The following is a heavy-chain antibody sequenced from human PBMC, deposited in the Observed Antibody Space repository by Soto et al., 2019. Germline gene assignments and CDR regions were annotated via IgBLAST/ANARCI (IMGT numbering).Heavy chain of an antibody. V-gene: IGHV1-69*13. D-gene: IGHD1-7*01. J-gene: IGHJ6*02. CDR1: GGTFSSYA. Sequence: SVKVSCKASGGTFSSYAISWVRQAPGQGLEWMGGIIPIFCTANYAQKFQGRVTITADESTSTAYMELSSLRSEDTAVYYCAREQTRGRTVYYYYYGMDVWGQGTTVTVSS. CDR3: AREQTRGRTVYYYYYGMDV. CDR2: IIPIFCTA.